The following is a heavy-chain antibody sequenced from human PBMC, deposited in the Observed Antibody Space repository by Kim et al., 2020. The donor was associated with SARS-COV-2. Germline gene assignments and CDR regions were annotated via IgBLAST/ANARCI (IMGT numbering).Heavy chain of an antibody. Sequence: SETLSLTCTVSGGSISSGGYYWSWIRQHPGKGLEWIGYIYYSGSTYYNPSLKSRVTISEDTSKNQFSLKLSSVTAADTAVYYCARVVVGATGWFDPWGQGTLVTVSS. V-gene: IGHV4-31*03. J-gene: IGHJ5*02. D-gene: IGHD2-15*01. CDR2: IYYSGST. CDR3: ARVVVGATGWFDP. CDR1: GGSISSGGYY.